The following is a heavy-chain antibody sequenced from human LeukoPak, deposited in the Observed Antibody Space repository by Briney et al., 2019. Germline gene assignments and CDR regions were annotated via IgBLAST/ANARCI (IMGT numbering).Heavy chain of an antibody. D-gene: IGHD3-10*01. Sequence: GGSLRLSCAASGFTFDDYTMHWVRQAPGKGLEWVSLISWDGGSTYYADSVKGRFTISRDNSKNSLYLQMNSLRTEDTALYYCAKSGLYYYYMDVWGKGTKVTISS. CDR2: ISWDGGST. CDR1: GFTFDDYT. V-gene: IGHV3-43*01. CDR3: AKSGLYYYYMDV. J-gene: IGHJ6*03.